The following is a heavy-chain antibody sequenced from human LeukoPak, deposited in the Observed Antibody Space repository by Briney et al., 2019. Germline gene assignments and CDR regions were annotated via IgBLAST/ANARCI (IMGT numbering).Heavy chain of an antibody. Sequence: GGSLRLSCAASGFTFSSDAMSWVRQAPGKGLEWDSAISGSGGSTYYADSVKGRFTISRDNSKNTLYLQMNSLRAEDTAVYYCAKDLGSGWYLLSPFDYWGQGTLVTVSS. CDR3: AKDLGSGWYLLSPFDY. CDR2: ISGSGGST. V-gene: IGHV3-23*01. D-gene: IGHD6-19*01. CDR1: GFTFSSDA. J-gene: IGHJ4*02.